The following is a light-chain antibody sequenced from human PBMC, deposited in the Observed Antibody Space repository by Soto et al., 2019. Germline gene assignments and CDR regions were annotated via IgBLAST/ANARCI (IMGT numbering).Light chain of an antibody. CDR1: QSVLYSSNNKNY. CDR2: WAS. J-gene: IGKJ1*01. Sequence: DIVMTQSPDSLAVSLGERATINCKSSQSVLYSSNNKNYLAWYQKKPGQPPKLLIYWASTRESGVPDRFSGSGSGTDFTLTISSXQAEDVAVYYCQQYYNTPWTFGQGTKVDIK. V-gene: IGKV4-1*01. CDR3: QQYYNTPWT.